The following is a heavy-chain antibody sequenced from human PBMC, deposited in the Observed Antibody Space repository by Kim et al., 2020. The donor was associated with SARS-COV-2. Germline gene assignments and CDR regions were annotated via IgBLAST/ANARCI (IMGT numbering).Heavy chain of an antibody. CDR3: VKGNRVLDS. V-gene: IGHV3-72*01. Sequence: GGSLRLSCVASGFSFSDNYMDWVRQAPGKGLEWVGRIRNKPNSYTTEYAPSVKRRFTVSRDDSKNSLYLQMDSLKPDDTAMYYWVKGNRVLDSWGQGTLGTVSS. J-gene: IGHJ4*02. CDR1: GFSFSDNY. CDR2: IRNKPNSYTT.